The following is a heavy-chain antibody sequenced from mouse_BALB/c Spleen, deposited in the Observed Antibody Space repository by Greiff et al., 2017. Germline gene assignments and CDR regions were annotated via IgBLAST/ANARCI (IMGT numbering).Heavy chain of an antibody. J-gene: IGHJ3*01. Sequence: DVKLVESGGGLVKPGGSLKLSCAASGFTFSDYYMYWVRQTPEKRLEWVATISDGGSYTYYPDSVKGRFTISRDNAKNNLYLQMSSLKSEDTAMYYCARDAYYRYDGAWFAYWGQGTLVTVSA. D-gene: IGHD2-14*01. V-gene: IGHV5-4*02. CDR1: GFTFSDYY. CDR3: ARDAYYRYDGAWFAY. CDR2: ISDGGSYT.